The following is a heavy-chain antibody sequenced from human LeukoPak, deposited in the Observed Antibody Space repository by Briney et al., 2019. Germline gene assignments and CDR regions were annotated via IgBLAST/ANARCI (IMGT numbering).Heavy chain of an antibody. V-gene: IGHV3-30*03. CDR2: ISHDGSEE. CDR3: ARARLRPGSGYYYYLNV. CDR1: GFTFSNYW. D-gene: IGHD3-10*01. Sequence: GGSLRLSCAASGFTFSNYWMHWVRQAPGKGLEWVAVISHDGSEEYYADSVKGRFTISRDNAKNTLYLQMDSLRAEDTAVFYRARARLRPGSGYYYYLNVWGKGTTVIVSS. J-gene: IGHJ6*03.